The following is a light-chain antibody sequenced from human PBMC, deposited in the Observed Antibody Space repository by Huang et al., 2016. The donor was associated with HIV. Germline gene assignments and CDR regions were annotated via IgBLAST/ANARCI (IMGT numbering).Light chain of an antibody. CDR2: AAS. CDR1: QGISNY. V-gene: IGKV1-27*01. Sequence: DIQMTQSPSSLSASVGDRVTITCRASQGISNYLAWYQQKPGKVPKLLIYAASTFQLRVPSRFSGSGAGADFTLTISSLQPEDGATYYCQKYNRAPWTFGQGTKVEIK. J-gene: IGKJ1*01. CDR3: QKYNRAPWT.